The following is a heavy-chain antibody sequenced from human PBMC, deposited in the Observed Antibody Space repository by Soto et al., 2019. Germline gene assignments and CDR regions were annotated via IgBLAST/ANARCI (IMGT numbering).Heavy chain of an antibody. J-gene: IGHJ6*02. CDR3: TRVLGYTFEPGKTRFCAMDV. CDR1: GGTFSKDA. V-gene: IGHV1-69*01. D-gene: IGHD5-18*01. Sequence: QVQLVQSGAEVKKPGSSVTVSCKTSGGTFSKDAINWVRQAPGQGLEWMGLLIPVFGSPIYAQKFQGRIRLTADESASTAFRDLSSLRSEDTAVYYCTRVLGYTFEPGKTRFCAMDVWGQGTTVSVSS. CDR2: LIPVFGSP.